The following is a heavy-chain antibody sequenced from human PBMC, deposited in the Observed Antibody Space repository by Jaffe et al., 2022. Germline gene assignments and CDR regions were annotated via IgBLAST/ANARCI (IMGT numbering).Heavy chain of an antibody. CDR3: ARVGGSEWLSHHDAFDI. J-gene: IGHJ3*02. CDR2: INHSGST. V-gene: IGHV4-34*01. D-gene: IGHD6-19*01. Sequence: QVQLQQWGAGLLKPSETLSLTCAVYGGSFSGYYWSWIRQPPGKGLEWIGEINHSGSTNYNPSLKSRVTISVDTSKNQFSLKLSSVTAADTAVYYCARVGGSEWLSHHDAFDIWGQGTMVTVSS. CDR1: GGSFSGYY.